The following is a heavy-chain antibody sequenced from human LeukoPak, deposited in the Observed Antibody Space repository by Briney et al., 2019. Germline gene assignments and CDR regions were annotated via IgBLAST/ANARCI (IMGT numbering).Heavy chain of an antibody. CDR3: AKAQSVRGVSYYYYGMDV. V-gene: IGHV3-23*01. CDR2: ISGSGGST. J-gene: IGHJ6*02. Sequence: GGSLRLSCAASGFTFGSYAMSWVRQAPGEGLEWGSAISGSGGSTYYADSVKGRFTISRDNSKNTLYLQMNSLRAEDTAVYYCAKAQSVRGVSYYYYGMDVWGQGTTVTVSS. CDR1: GFTFGSYA. D-gene: IGHD3-10*01.